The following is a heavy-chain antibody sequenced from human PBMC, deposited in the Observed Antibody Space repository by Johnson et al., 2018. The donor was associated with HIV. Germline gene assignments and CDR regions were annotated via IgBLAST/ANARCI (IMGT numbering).Heavy chain of an antibody. CDR3: AKDRTGFDAFDI. J-gene: IGHJ3*02. D-gene: IGHD1-1*01. CDR2: IYSGGST. CDR1: GFTFSSYW. Sequence: MQLVESGGGLVQPGGSLRLSCAASGFTFSSYWMSWVRQAPGKGLEWVSVIYSGGSTYDTDSVKGRFTISRDNSKNTLYLQMNSLRAEDTAVYYCAKDRTGFDAFDIWGQGTMVTVSS. V-gene: IGHV3-66*02.